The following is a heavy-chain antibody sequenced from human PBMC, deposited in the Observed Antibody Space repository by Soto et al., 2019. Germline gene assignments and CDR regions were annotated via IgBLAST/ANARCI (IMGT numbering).Heavy chain of an antibody. Sequence: ASVKVSCKASGYTFTGYYRHWVRQAPGQGLEWMGWINPNSGGTNYAQKFQGWVTMTRDTSTSTAYMELSRLRSDDTAVYYCARGQQQLAYYYYYGMDVWGQGTTVTVSS. CDR1: GYTFTGYY. D-gene: IGHD6-13*01. CDR3: ARGQQQLAYYYYYGMDV. CDR2: INPNSGGT. V-gene: IGHV1-2*04. J-gene: IGHJ6*02.